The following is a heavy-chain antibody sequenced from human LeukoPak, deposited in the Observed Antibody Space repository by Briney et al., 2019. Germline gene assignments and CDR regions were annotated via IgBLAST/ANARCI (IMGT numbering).Heavy chain of an antibody. J-gene: IGHJ4*02. Sequence: GGSLRLSCAASGFTFSSYWMSWVRQAPGKGLEWVANIKQDGSEKYYVDSVKGRFTISRDNAKNSLYLQMNSLRAEDTAVYYCARGGILYDSSGYPWFYWGQGTLVTVSS. D-gene: IGHD3-22*01. V-gene: IGHV3-7*01. CDR3: ARGGILYDSSGYPWFY. CDR1: GFTFSSYW. CDR2: IKQDGSEK.